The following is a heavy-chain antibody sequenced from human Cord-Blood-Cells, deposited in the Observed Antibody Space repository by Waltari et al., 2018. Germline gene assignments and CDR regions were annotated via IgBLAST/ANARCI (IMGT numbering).Heavy chain of an antibody. D-gene: IGHD3-10*01. J-gene: IGHJ5*02. CDR1: GFTVSSNY. CDR2: IYSGGST. CDR3: AVKLNTGWFDP. Sequence: EVQLVESGGGLVQPGGSLRLSCAASGFTVSSNYMSWVRQAPGKGLEWVSVIYSGGSTYYADSGKCRFTISRHNSKNTRYLQMNSLRAEDTAVYYCAVKLNTGWFDPWGQGTLVTVSS. V-gene: IGHV3-53*04.